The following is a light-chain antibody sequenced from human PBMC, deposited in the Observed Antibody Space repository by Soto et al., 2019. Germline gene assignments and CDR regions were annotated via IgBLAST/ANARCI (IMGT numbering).Light chain of an antibody. Sequence: EIVLTQSPGTLSLSPGERATLSCRASQSVSSSYLAWYQQKPGQAPRLLIYGASSRATGIPDRFSGSGSGTDFTLTISRLEPEDFAVYYCQQHGSSPRTFGQGPKVEIK. CDR2: GAS. J-gene: IGKJ1*01. CDR1: QSVSSSY. V-gene: IGKV3-20*01. CDR3: QQHGSSPRT.